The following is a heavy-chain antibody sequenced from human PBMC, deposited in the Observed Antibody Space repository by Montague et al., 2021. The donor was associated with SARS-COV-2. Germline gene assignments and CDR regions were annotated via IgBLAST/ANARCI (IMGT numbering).Heavy chain of an antibody. CDR2: FHYSGRS. Sequence: SETLSLTCNVSGGSINSYSWSWIRQPPGKGLEWIANFHYSGRSDHNPSLESRVTISVDMSQSQVSLKLTAVTAADTAVYYCVREKLTRGLRRGMDVWGQGTTVIVSS. CDR1: GGSINSYS. CDR3: VREKLTRGLRRGMDV. V-gene: IGHV4-59*01. D-gene: IGHD3-10*01. J-gene: IGHJ6*02.